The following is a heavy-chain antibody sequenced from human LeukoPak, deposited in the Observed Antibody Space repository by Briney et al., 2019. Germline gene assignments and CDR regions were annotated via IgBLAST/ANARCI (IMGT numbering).Heavy chain of an antibody. CDR2: TYYRSKWYN. J-gene: IGHJ4*02. V-gene: IGHV6-1*01. Sequence: PSQTLSLTCAISGDSVSSNSAAWNWIRQSPSRGLEWLGRTYYRSKWYNDYAVSVKSRITINPDTSKNQFSLQLNSVTPEDTAVYYCARDREQARVAGSSSFDYWGQGTLVTVSS. D-gene: IGHD6-19*01. CDR1: GDSVSSNSAA. CDR3: ARDREQARVAGSSSFDY.